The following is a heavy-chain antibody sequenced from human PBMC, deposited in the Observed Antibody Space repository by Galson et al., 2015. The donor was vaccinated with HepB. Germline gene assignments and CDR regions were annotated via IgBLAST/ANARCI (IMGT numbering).Heavy chain of an antibody. D-gene: IGHD1-14*01. J-gene: IGHJ4*02. Sequence: SLRLSCAASGFTFSSYAMHWVRQAPGKGLEWVAVISYDGSNKYYADSVKGRFTISRDNSKNTLYLQMNSLRAEDTAVYYCASPPEPGDYWGQGTLVTVSS. CDR1: GFTFSSYA. CDR3: ASPPEPGDY. CDR2: ISYDGSNK. V-gene: IGHV3-30-3*01.